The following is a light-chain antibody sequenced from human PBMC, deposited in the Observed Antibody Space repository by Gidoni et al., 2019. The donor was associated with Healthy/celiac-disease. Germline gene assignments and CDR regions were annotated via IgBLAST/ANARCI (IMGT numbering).Light chain of an antibody. J-gene: IGKJ2*01. V-gene: IGKV3-20*01. Sequence: EIVLTQSPGTLSLSPGERATLSCRASQSVSSSYLAWYQQKPGQAPRLLIYGASSRATGIPDRFSGSGSGTDFTLTISRLEPEDFAVYYCQQYGSSPLRVTFXQXTKLEIK. CDR2: GAS. CDR3: QQYGSSPLRVT. CDR1: QSVSSSY.